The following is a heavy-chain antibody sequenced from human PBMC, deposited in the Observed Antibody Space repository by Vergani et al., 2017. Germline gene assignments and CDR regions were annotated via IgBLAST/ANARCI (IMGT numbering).Heavy chain of an antibody. CDR1: GGSVSSSSW. CDR3: TRGYGDYGAD. CDR2: IYHSGTT. V-gene: IGHV4-4*03. Sequence: QMQLQESGPGLVKPPGTLSLTCAVSGGSVSSSSWWSWVRQPPGKGLEWIGEIYHSGTTNFNPSLKSRVTMSIDKSKNQFSLKLNSVTAADTAVYYCTRGYGDYGADWGQGTWSPSP. D-gene: IGHD4-17*01. J-gene: IGHJ4*02.